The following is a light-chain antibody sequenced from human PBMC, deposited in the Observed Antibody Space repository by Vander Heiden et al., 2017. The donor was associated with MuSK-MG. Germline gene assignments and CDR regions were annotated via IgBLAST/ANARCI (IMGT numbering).Light chain of an antibody. CDR3: QQSDSNPLST. Sequence: DIQMTQSPSSLSASVGDRVTITCRASQSISSYLNWYQQKPGKAPKLLIYAASSLQSGVPSRFSGSGYGTDFTLTISSLQPEDFASYYCQQSDSNPLSTFGQGTKLEIK. J-gene: IGKJ2*01. V-gene: IGKV1-39*01. CDR1: QSISSY. CDR2: AAS.